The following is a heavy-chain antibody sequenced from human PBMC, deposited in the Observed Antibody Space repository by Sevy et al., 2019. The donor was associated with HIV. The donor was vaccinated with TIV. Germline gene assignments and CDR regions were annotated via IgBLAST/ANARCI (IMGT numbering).Heavy chain of an antibody. CDR3: ARGLRFLEWVLSREDTLDY. J-gene: IGHJ4*02. D-gene: IGHD3-3*01. CDR2: ISYDGSNK. Sequence: GGSLRLSCAASGFTFSSYAMHWVRQAPGKGLEWVAVISYDGSNKYYADSVKGRFTISRDNSKNTLYLQMNSLRAEDTAVYYCARGLRFLEWVLSREDTLDYWGQGTLVTVSS. V-gene: IGHV3-30-3*01. CDR1: GFTFSSYA.